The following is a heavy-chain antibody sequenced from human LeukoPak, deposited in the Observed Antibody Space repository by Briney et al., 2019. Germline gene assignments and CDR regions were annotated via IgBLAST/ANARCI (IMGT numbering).Heavy chain of an antibody. Sequence: PGGSLRLSCAASGFTFSSYGMHWVRQAPGKGLEWVAFIRYDGSNKYYADSVKGRFTISRDNSKNTLYLQMNSLRAEDTAVYYCAEDGRFGVVIDYYYYYMDVWGKGTTVTVSS. CDR2: IRYDGSNK. V-gene: IGHV3-30*02. CDR3: AEDGRFGVVIDYYYYYMDV. D-gene: IGHD3-3*01. CDR1: GFTFSSYG. J-gene: IGHJ6*03.